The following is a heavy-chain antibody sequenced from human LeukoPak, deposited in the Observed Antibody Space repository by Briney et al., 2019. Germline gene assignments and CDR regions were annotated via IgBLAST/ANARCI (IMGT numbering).Heavy chain of an antibody. Sequence: GGSLRLSCAASGFTFSSYAMHWVRRAPGKGLEWVAVISYDGSNKYYADSVKGRFTISRDNSKNTLYLQMNSLRAEDTAVYYCARDPRSSSWDPRRYADAFDIWGQGTMVTVSS. D-gene: IGHD6-13*01. CDR2: ISYDGSNK. CDR3: ARDPRSSSWDPRRYADAFDI. V-gene: IGHV3-30-3*01. J-gene: IGHJ3*02. CDR1: GFTFSSYA.